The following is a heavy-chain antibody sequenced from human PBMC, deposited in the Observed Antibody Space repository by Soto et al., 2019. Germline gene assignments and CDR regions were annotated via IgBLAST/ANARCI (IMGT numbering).Heavy chain of an antibody. V-gene: IGHV3-53*01. CDR2: LYSGGTT. CDR1: GLTVSSNY. J-gene: IGHJ4*02. Sequence: GGSLRLSCAASGLTVSSNYMSWVRQAPGKGLEWVSVLYSGGTTYYADSVKGRFTISRDNSKNTLYLQMNSLRAEDTAVYYCAKSLVGYSSDDWGQGTLVTVSS. CDR3: AKSLVGYSSDD. D-gene: IGHD6-13*01.